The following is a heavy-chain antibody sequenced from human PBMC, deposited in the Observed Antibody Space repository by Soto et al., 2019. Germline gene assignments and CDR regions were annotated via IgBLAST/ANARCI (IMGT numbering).Heavy chain of an antibody. D-gene: IGHD6-6*01. J-gene: IGHJ6*02. Sequence: GECLKISCKGSGYIFTSYWILWVGQIPGKGLEWICSIDPSDSYTNYSPSFQGHVTISADKSISTAYLQWSSLKASDTAMYYCATPTPAARLMGREFYYYYGMDVWGQGTTVTVSS. V-gene: IGHV5-10-1*01. CDR2: IDPSDSYT. CDR3: ATPTPAARLMGREFYYYYGMDV. CDR1: GYIFTSYW.